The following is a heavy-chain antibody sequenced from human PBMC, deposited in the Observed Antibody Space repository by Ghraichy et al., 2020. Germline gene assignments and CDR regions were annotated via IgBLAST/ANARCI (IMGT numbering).Heavy chain of an antibody. V-gene: IGHV3-74*01. Sequence: GGSLRLSCAASGFTFSSYWMHWVRQAPGKGLVWVSRINSDGSSTSYADSVKGRFTISRDNAKNTLYLQMNSLRAEDTAVYYCARDTSHCSGGSCYGGVDYWGQGTLVTVSS. J-gene: IGHJ4*02. CDR2: INSDGSST. D-gene: IGHD2-15*01. CDR1: GFTFSSYW. CDR3: ARDTSHCSGGSCYGGVDY.